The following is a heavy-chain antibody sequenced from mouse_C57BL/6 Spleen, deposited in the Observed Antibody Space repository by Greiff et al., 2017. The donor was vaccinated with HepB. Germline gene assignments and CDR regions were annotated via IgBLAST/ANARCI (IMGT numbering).Heavy chain of an antibody. CDR1: GYTFTSYW. CDR3: ARRGKGSSFGY. V-gene: IGHV1-64*01. D-gene: IGHD1-1*01. J-gene: IGHJ2*01. Sequence: QVQLQQPGAELVKPGASVKLSCKASGYTFTSYWMHWVKQRPGQGLEWIGMIHPNSGSTNYNEKFKSKATLTVDKSSSTAYMQLSSLTSEDSAVYYCARRGKGSSFGYWGQGTTLTVSS. CDR2: IHPNSGST.